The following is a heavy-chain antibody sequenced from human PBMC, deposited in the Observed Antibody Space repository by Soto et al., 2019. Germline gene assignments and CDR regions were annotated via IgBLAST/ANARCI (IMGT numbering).Heavy chain of an antibody. J-gene: IGHJ3*02. CDR3: ARGSPTIGGTDI. D-gene: IGHD3-16*01. CDR2: ISSSSNYT. Sequence: GSLRLSCAASGFTFSDYYMSWIRQAPGKGLEWVSYISSSSNYTNYADSVKGRFTISRDNAKNSLYLQMNSLRAEDTAVYYCARGSPTIGGTDIWGQGTMVTVSS. V-gene: IGHV3-11*06. CDR1: GFTFSDYY.